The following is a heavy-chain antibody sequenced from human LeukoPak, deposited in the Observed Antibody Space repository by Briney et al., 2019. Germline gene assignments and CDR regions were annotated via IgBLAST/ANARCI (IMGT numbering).Heavy chain of an antibody. CDR1: GFTLCRNS. D-gene: IGHD6-19*01. Sequence: GGSLRLSCAPSGFTLCRNSMNWVRQAPGKGREWVSSIISSSIYIYYADSVNGRFTISRDNAKNSLYLQMNSLRAEDTAVYYCARGASVVAGSDDAFDIWGQGTMVTVSS. CDR3: ARGASVVAGSDDAFDI. V-gene: IGHV3-21*01. J-gene: IGHJ3*02. CDR2: IISSSIYI.